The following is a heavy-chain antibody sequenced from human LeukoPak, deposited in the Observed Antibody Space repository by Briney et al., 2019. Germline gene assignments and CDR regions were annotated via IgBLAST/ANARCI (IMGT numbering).Heavy chain of an antibody. D-gene: IGHD1-26*01. V-gene: IGHV3-48*03. Sequence: GGSLRLSCAASGFTFSSYEMNWVRQAPGKGLEWVSYISSSGSTIYYADSVKGRFTISRDNAKNSLYLQMNSLRAEDTAVYYCARESLVGATEYWGQGTLVTVSS. CDR2: ISSSGSTI. J-gene: IGHJ4*02. CDR1: GFTFSSYE. CDR3: ARESLVGATEY.